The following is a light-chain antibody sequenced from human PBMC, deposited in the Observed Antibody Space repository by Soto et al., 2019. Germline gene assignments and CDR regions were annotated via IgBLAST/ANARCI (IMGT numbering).Light chain of an antibody. J-gene: IGKJ1*01. CDR3: QQYGSSRS. CDR1: QSVSSSY. CDR2: GAY. Sequence: SVLTQSPHTQSLSQRQLSTLSCRASQSVSSSYLAWYQQKPGQPPRLLIYGAYSRASGIPDRFSGSGSGKDFTLIISRVEPEDAVVYYCQQYGSSRSFGQGTKVDIK. V-gene: IGKV3-20*01.